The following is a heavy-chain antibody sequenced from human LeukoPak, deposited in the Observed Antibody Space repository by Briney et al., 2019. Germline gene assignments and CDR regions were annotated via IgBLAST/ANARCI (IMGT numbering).Heavy chain of an antibody. V-gene: IGHV4-39*01. D-gene: IGHD6-19*01. CDR3: ARISQWLVNYQYYFDY. J-gene: IGHJ4*02. CDR1: GGSISSSSYY. CDR2: IYYSGST. Sequence: SETLSLTCTVSGGSISSSSYYWGWIRQPPGKGLEWIGSIYYSGSTYYNPSLKSRVTISVDTSKNQFSLKLSSVTAADTAVYYCARISQWLVNYQYYFDYWGQGTLVTVSS.